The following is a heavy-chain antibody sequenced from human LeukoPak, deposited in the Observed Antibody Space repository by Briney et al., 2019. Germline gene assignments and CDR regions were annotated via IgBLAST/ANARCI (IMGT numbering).Heavy chain of an antibody. CDR3: ARDAAGFDY. Sequence: QPGRSLRLSCAASGFTSSSYGMHWVRQAPGKGLEWVAVIWYDGSNKYYADSVKGRFTISRDNSKNTLYLQMNSLRAEDTAVYYCARDAAGFDYWGQGTLVTVSS. CDR2: IWYDGSNK. CDR1: GFTSSSYG. D-gene: IGHD6-13*01. V-gene: IGHV3-33*01. J-gene: IGHJ4*02.